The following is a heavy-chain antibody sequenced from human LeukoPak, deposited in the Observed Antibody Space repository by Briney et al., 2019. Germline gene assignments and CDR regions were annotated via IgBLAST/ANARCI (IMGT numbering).Heavy chain of an antibody. CDR1: GYTFTSYD. CDR2: MNLNSGNT. Sequence: ASVKVSCKASGYTFTSYDINWVRQATGQGLEWMGWMNLNSGNTGYAQKFQGRVTMTRNTSISTAYMELSSLRSEDTAVYYCARGPPDIVVVPAARNMDVWGKGTTVTVSS. CDR3: ARGPPDIVVVPAARNMDV. J-gene: IGHJ6*03. D-gene: IGHD2-2*01. V-gene: IGHV1-8*01.